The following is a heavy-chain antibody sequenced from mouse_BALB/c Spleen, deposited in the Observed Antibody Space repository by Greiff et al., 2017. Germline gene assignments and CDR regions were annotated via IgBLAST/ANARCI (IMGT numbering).Heavy chain of an antibody. J-gene: IGHJ4*01. CDR1: GFNFKDYY. CDR2: IDPENGNT. D-gene: IGHD2-13*01. CDR3: AIGDPYAMDY. Sequence: VQLQQSGAELVRPGALVKLSCKASGFNFKDYYMHWVKQRPEQGLEWIGWIDPENGNTIYDPKFQGKASITADTSSNTAYLQLSSLTSEDTAVYYCAIGDPYAMDYWGQGTSVTVSS. V-gene: IGHV14-1*02.